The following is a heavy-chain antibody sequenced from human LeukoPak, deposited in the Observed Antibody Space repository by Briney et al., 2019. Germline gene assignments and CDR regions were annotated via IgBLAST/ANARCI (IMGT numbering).Heavy chain of an antibody. J-gene: IGHJ4*02. V-gene: IGHV3-23*01. D-gene: IGHD3-22*01. CDR2: ISGRGGST. Sequence: GGSLRLSWAVSGFTLSNYGMSWVRQAPGKGLEWVAGISGRGGSTNYADSVKGRFTISRDNPKNTLYLQMNSLRAEDTAVYFCAKRGVVIRVILVGFHKEAYYFDSWGQGALVIVSS. CDR1: GFTLSNYG. CDR3: AKRGVVIRVILVGFHKEAYYFDS.